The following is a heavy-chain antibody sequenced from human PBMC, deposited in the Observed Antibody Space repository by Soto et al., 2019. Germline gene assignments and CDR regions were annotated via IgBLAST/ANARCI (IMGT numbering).Heavy chain of an antibody. V-gene: IGHV3-21*01. Sequence: GGSLRLSCAASGFTFSSYSMNWVRQAPGKGLEWVSSISSSSSYIYYADSVKGRFTISRDNAKNSLYLQMNSLRAEDTAVYYWAIPRAAGTPWFDPWGQGTLITVSS. CDR1: GFTFSSYS. J-gene: IGHJ5*02. CDR3: AIPRAAGTPWFDP. CDR2: ISSSSSYI. D-gene: IGHD6-19*01.